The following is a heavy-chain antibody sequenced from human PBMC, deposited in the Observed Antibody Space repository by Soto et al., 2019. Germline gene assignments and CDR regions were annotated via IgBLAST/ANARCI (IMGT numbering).Heavy chain of an antibody. CDR3: ARATNYYDSSGYLWV. CDR2: INHSGST. V-gene: IGHV4-34*01. D-gene: IGHD3-22*01. Sequence: PSETLSLTCAVYGGSFSGYYWSWIRQPPGKGLEWIGEINHSGSTNYNPSLKSRVTISVDNSKNTLYLQMNSLRAEDTAVYYCARATNYYDSSGYLWVWGQGTLVTVSS. CDR1: GGSFSGYY. J-gene: IGHJ4*02.